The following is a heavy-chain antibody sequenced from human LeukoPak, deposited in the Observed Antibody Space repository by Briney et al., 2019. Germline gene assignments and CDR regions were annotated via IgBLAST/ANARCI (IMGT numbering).Heavy chain of an antibody. Sequence: GGSLRLSCAAPGFTFSSYVMHWVRQAPGKGLEWVAVISYDGSNKYYADSVKGRFTISRDNSKNTLYLQMNSLRAEDTAVHYCAREQETYYYDSSGGPFDYWGQGTLVTVSS. CDR1: GFTFSSYV. CDR2: ISYDGSNK. J-gene: IGHJ4*02. D-gene: IGHD3-22*01. V-gene: IGHV3-30-3*01. CDR3: AREQETYYYDSSGGPFDY.